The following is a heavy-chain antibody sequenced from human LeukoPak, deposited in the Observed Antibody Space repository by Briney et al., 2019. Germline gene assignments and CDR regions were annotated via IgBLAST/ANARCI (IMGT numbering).Heavy chain of an antibody. J-gene: IGHJ4*02. CDR1: GFTFSDYY. CDR3: ARELSRRFDFDY. D-gene: IGHD3-3*01. CDR2: ISSSGSTI. Sequence: GGSLRLSCAASGFTFSDYYMSWIRQAPGKGLEWVSYISSSGSTIYYADSVKGRFTISRDNAKNSLYLQMNSLGAEDTALYYCARELSRRFDFDYWGQGTLVTVTS. V-gene: IGHV3-11*01.